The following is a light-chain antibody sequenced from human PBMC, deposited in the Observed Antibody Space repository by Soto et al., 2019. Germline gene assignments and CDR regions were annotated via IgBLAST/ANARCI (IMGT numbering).Light chain of an antibody. J-gene: IGKJ4*01. CDR1: QGISSY. V-gene: IGKV1-9*01. Sequence: IQLTQSPSSLSASVGDRVTITCRASQGISSYLAWYQQKPGKAPKLLIYAASTLQSGVPSRFSGSGSGTDFTLTISSLQPDDFATYYCQQYNSYSLTFGGGTKVDIK. CDR3: QQYNSYSLT. CDR2: AAS.